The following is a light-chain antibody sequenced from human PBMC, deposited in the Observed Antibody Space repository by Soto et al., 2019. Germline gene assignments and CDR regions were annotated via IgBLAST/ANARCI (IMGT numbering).Light chain of an antibody. CDR1: QSVSIN. V-gene: IGKV3-11*01. CDR2: DAS. J-gene: IGKJ4*01. Sequence: EIVLTQSPATLSLSPGERATLSCRASQSVSINLAWYQQKPGQAPRLLIYDASNRPTGIPARFTGSGSGTDFNLTISSLEPEDFAVYYCQEYNSWHPVTFGGGTKVDIK. CDR3: QEYNSWHPVT.